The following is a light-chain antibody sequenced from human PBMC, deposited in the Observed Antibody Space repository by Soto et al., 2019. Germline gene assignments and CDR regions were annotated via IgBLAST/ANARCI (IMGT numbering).Light chain of an antibody. J-gene: IGKJ1*01. CDR2: GAS. Sequence: EIVLTQSPGTLSLSPGERATLSCGASQSVSSSYLAWYQQKPGQAPRLLIYGASSRATGIPDRFSGSASGTDFTLTISRLEPEDFAVYYCQQYGSSWTFGQGTKVDIK. CDR3: QQYGSSWT. CDR1: QSVSSSY. V-gene: IGKV3-20*01.